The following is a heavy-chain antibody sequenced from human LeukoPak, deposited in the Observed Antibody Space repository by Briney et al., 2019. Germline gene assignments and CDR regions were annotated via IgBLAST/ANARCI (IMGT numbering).Heavy chain of an antibody. CDR3: ARDLYGDYAFDY. D-gene: IGHD4-17*01. V-gene: IGHV3-21*01. J-gene: IGHJ4*02. CDR1: GFTFSTYS. Sequence: KSGGSLRLSCAASGFTFSTYSMNWVRQAPGKGLEWVSSISSSSYIYYAASVKGRFTISRDNAKNSLYLQMNSLRAEDTAVYYCARDLYGDYAFDYWGQGTLVTVSS. CDR2: ISSSSYI.